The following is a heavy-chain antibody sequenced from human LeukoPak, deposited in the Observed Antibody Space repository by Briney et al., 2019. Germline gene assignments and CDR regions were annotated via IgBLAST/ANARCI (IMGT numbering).Heavy chain of an antibody. Sequence: GGSLRLSCAASGFTFSSYAMSRVRQAPGKGLEWVSAISGSGGSTYYADSVKGRFTISRDNSKNTLYLQMNSLRAEDTAVYYCATRLYDFWSGYHNTLDYWGQGTLVTVSS. J-gene: IGHJ4*02. CDR3: ATRLYDFWSGYHNTLDY. D-gene: IGHD3-3*01. CDR2: ISGSGGST. V-gene: IGHV3-23*01. CDR1: GFTFSSYA.